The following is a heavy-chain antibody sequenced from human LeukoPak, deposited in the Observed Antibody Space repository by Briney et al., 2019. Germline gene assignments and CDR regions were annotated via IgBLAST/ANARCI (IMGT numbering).Heavy chain of an antibody. V-gene: IGHV3-11*04. Sequence: GGSLRLSCAASGFTFSDYYMTWIRRAPGKGLEWVSYISGSGSTIYYADSVKGRFTISRDNAKNSLYLQMNSLRAEDTAVYYCARDTAARAFDIWGQGTMVTVSS. CDR1: GFTFSDYY. CDR3: ARDTAARAFDI. J-gene: IGHJ3*02. D-gene: IGHD6-6*01. CDR2: ISGSGSTI.